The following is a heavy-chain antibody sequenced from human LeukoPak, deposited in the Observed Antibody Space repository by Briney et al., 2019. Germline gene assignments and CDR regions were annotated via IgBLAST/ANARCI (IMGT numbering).Heavy chain of an antibody. CDR1: GFTFSSYD. V-gene: IGHV3-13*01. Sequence: PGGSLRLSCAASGFTFSSYDMHWVRQATGKGLEWVSAIGTAGDTYYPGSVKGRFTISRENDKNYLYLQMNSLRAGDTAVYYCARAINSSGWMDYYYYGMDVWGQGTTVTVSS. D-gene: IGHD6-19*01. CDR3: ARAINSSGWMDYYYYGMDV. CDR2: IGTAGDT. J-gene: IGHJ6*02.